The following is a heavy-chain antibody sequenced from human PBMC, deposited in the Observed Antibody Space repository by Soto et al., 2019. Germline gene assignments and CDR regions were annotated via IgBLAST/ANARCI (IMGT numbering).Heavy chain of an antibody. CDR1: GGTFSSYA. V-gene: IGHV1-69*13. D-gene: IGHD2-2*01. J-gene: IGHJ4*02. CDR2: IIPIFGTA. CDR3: AIERHRHYQLDF. Sequence: SVKVSCKASGGTFSSYAISWVRQAPGQGLEWMGGIIPIFGTANYAQKFQGRVTITADESTSTAYMELSSLRSDDTAVYYCAIERHRHYQLDFRGQGTLVTVSS.